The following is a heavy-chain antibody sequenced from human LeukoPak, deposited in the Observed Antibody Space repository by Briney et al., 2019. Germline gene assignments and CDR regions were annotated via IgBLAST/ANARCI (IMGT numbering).Heavy chain of an antibody. V-gene: IGHV1-69*13. D-gene: IGHD2-8*01. CDR3: ARNPKSAIVLMVYAIDSWFDP. CDR2: IIPIFGTA. CDR1: GGTFSSYA. Sequence: SVKVSCKASGGTFSSYAISWVRQAPGQGLEWMGGIIPIFGTANYAQKFQGRVTITADESTSTAYMELSSLRSEDTAVYYCARNPKSAIVLMVYAIDSWFDPWGQGTLVTASS. J-gene: IGHJ5*02.